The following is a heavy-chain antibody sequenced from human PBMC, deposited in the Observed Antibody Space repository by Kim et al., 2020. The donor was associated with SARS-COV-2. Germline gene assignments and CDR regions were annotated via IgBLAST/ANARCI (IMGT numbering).Heavy chain of an antibody. D-gene: IGHD1-26*01. J-gene: IGHJ3*02. Sequence: SETLSLTCAVYGGSFSGYYWSWIRQPPGKGLEWIGEINHSGSTNYNPSLKSRVTISVDTSKNQFSLKLSSVTAADMAVYYCARAPVGDAPAFDIWGQGTMVTVSS. CDR3: ARAPVGDAPAFDI. V-gene: IGHV4-34*01. CDR1: GGSFSGYY. CDR2: INHSGST.